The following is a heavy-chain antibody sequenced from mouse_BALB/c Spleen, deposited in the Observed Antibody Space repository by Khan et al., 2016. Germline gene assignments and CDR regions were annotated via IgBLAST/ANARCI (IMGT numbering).Heavy chain of an antibody. CDR3: VRYGYYAMDY. V-gene: IGHV3-1*02. CDR1: DYSITSGYS. Sequence: EVQLQESGPDLVTPSQSLSLTCTVTDYSITSGYSWHWIRQFPGNKLEWMGYIHYSGSTNYNPSLKSRISITRDTSKNQFFLQLNSVTTKDTTTYYCVRYGYYAMDYWGQGTSVTVSS. J-gene: IGHJ4*01. CDR2: IHYSGST. D-gene: IGHD1-1*02.